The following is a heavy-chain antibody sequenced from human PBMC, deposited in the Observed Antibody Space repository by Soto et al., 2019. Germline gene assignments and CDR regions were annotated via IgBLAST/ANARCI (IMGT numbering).Heavy chain of an antibody. D-gene: IGHD3-10*01. CDR1: GFTFSNYG. CDR2: ISDDGVSK. J-gene: IGHJ4*02. CDR3: ARAYYFGSGTSYTLYY. V-gene: IGHV3-30*03. Sequence: LRLSCAASGFTFSNYGMHWVRQALGKGLEWVAAISDDGVSKYYADSVQGRFTISRDNSESAVFLQMNSLRPDDTALYFCARAYYFGSGTSYTLYYWGQGTQVTVSS.